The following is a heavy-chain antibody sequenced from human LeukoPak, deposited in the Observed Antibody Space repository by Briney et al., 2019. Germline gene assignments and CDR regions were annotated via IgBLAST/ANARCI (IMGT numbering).Heavy chain of an antibody. D-gene: IGHD7-27*01. Sequence: SETLSLTCTVSGFSIVRQYWIWIRQPPGKGLEWIGHISYSGSTNYNPSLKSRVTISVDTSKNQVSLRLSSVTAADTAVYYCARDGEGDEGWDYWGQGTLVTVSS. V-gene: IGHV4-59*11. J-gene: IGHJ4*02. CDR3: ARDGEGDEGWDY. CDR1: GFSIVRQY. CDR2: ISYSGST.